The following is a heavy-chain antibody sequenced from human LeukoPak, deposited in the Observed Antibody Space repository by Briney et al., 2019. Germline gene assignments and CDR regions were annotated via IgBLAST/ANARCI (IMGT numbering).Heavy chain of an antibody. CDR1: GGSSSGYY. CDR2: INHSGST. Sequence: SETLSLTCAVYGGSSSGYYWSWIRQPPGKGLEWIGEINHSGSTNYNPSLKSRVTTSVDTSKNQFSLKLSSVTAADTAVYYCARGLPRIVVVPAASYGGVDPWGQGTLVTVSS. D-gene: IGHD2-2*01. CDR3: ARGLPRIVVVPAASYGGVDP. J-gene: IGHJ5*02. V-gene: IGHV4-34*01.